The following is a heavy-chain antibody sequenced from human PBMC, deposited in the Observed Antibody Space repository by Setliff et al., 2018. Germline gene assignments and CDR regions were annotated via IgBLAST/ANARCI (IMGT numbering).Heavy chain of an antibody. CDR1: GFTFNIYG. CDR2: IGYDGNNK. Sequence: GGSLRLSCAASGFTFNIYGMHWVRQAPGKGLEWVAFIGYDGNNKYYADSVKGRFTISRDNSKNTLSLQMNSLRPEDTAVYYCAKGGSSWSFDCWGQGTLVTV. CDR3: AKGGSSWSFDC. J-gene: IGHJ4*02. V-gene: IGHV3-30*02. D-gene: IGHD6-13*01.